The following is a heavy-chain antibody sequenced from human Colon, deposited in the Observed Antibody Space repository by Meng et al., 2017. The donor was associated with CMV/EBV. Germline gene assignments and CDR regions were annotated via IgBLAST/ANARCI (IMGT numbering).Heavy chain of an antibody. V-gene: IGHV3-7*01. CDR3: ARITTFGTGLHGMDV. CDR1: GFTFSRNW. CDR2: INEDGGEI. D-gene: IGHD3-3*01. J-gene: IGHJ6*02. Sequence: LSLTCAASGFTFSRNWMTWVRQAPGKGLEWVANINEDGGEIYYVDSLKGRFTISRDNAKNSLYLQMNSLRAEDSAVYYCARITTFGTGLHGMDVWGQGTTVTVSS.